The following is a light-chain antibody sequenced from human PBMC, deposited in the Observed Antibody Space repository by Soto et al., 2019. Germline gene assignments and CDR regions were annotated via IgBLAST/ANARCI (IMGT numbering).Light chain of an antibody. CDR2: GAS. CDR3: QQYNYWTTVRT. Sequence: EIVVTQSPATLSVSPGERATLSCRASHSVSSNLALYQQKPGQDPRLLIYGASTRAPGIPARFSASGSGTEFTLAITILQSEDVAVYYCQQYNYWTTVRTFGPGTKVDIK. CDR1: HSVSSN. J-gene: IGKJ3*01. V-gene: IGKV3-15*01.